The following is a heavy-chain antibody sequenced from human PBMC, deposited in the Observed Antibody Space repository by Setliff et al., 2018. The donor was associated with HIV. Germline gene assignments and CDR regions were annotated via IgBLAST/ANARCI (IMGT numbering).Heavy chain of an antibody. CDR2: INHSGSA. CDR1: GASFSGYY. D-gene: IGHD2-15*01. CDR3: ALTGHRLLRGYTDV. V-gene: IGHV4-34*01. J-gene: IGHJ6*03. Sequence: SETLSLTCAVYGASFSGYYCNWIRQTPGKGLEWIGDINHSGSANYNPSLRGRVTISIDTSKNQFSLKVTSVTAADAAVYYCALTGHRLLRGYTDVWGKGTTVTVSS.